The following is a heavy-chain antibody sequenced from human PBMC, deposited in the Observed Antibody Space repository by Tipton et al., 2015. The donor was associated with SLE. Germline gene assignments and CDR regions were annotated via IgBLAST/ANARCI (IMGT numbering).Heavy chain of an antibody. CDR3: AKRGSFCSITSCPTGDF. V-gene: IGHV3-23*01. Sequence: SLRLSCTVSGFTFTTYAMSWVRQAPGKGLEWVSAISGIGDRTYYADSVKGRFTISRDNSKNTLYLQMNSLRAEDTAVYRCAKRGSFCSITSCPTGDFWGQGTLVTVSS. CDR1: GFTFTTYA. D-gene: IGHD2-2*01. CDR2: ISGIGDRT. J-gene: IGHJ4*02.